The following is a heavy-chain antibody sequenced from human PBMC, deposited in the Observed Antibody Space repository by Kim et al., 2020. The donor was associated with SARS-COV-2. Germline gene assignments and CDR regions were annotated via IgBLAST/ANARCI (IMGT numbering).Heavy chain of an antibody. D-gene: IGHD1-1*01. CDR2: IKQDGSEK. J-gene: IGHJ4*02. CDR3: ARDLKNWNPRLPPFFDY. Sequence: GGSLRLSCAASGFTFSSYWMSWVRQAPGKGLEWVANIKQDGSEKYYVDSVKGRFTISRDNAKNSLYLQMNSLRAEDTAVYYCARDLKNWNPRLPPFFDYWGQGTLVTVSS. V-gene: IGHV3-7*01. CDR1: GFTFSSYW.